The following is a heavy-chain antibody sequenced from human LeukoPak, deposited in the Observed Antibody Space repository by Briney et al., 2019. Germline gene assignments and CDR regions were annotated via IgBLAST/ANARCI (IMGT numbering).Heavy chain of an antibody. Sequence: ASVKVSCKASGHTFTSYGISWVRQAPGQGLEWMGWISAYNGNTNYAQKLQGRVTMTTDTSTSTAYMELRSLRSDDTAVYYCARGFGRVLRFLEWLLPFDYWGQGTLVTVSS. CDR1: GHTFTSYG. J-gene: IGHJ4*02. CDR2: ISAYNGNT. D-gene: IGHD3-3*01. CDR3: ARGFGRVLRFLEWLLPFDY. V-gene: IGHV1-18*01.